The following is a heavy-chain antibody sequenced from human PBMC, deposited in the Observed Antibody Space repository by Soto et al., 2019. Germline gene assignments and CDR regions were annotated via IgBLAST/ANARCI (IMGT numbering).Heavy chain of an antibody. CDR3: AGPPGRGVAGKGGGWYCGMDV. J-gene: IGHJ6*02. CDR2: IIPIFGTA. V-gene: IGHV1-69*12. CDR1: GGTFSSYA. Sequence: QVQLVQSGAEVKKPGSSVKVSCKASGGTFSSYAISWVRQAPGQGLEWMGGIIPIFGTANYAQKFQARVTITADEARXXAXVVXSSRRSEDTAVYYCAGPPGRGVAGKGGGWYCGMDVWGRGLTVTVSS. D-gene: IGHD6-19*01.